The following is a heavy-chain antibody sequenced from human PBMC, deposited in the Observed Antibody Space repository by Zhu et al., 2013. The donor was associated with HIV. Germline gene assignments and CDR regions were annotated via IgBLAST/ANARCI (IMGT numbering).Heavy chain of an antibody. D-gene: IGHD1-26*01. V-gene: IGHV3-30*18. CDR1: GFSFSNYG. Sequence: VQLVESGGGVVQPGRSLRLSCAASGFSFSNYGMHWVRQAPGKGLEWVAIISYDGHNKFYADSVKGRFTISRDDSKNTLHLQMNSLRADDTAVYYCAKDGVSYRDGMDVWGQGTTVTVSS. CDR3: AKDGVSYRDGMDV. J-gene: IGHJ6*02. CDR2: ISYDGHNK.